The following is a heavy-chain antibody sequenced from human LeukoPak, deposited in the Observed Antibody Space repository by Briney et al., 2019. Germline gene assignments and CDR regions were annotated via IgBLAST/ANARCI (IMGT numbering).Heavy chain of an antibody. D-gene: IGHD3-10*01. Sequence: SETQSLTCTVSGGSISSYYWSWIRQPAGKGLEWIGRIYTSGSTNYNPSLKSRVTMSVDTSKNQFSLKLSSVTAADTAVYYCARVHGSGSPQYNWFDPWGQGTLVTVSS. CDR3: ARVHGSGSPQYNWFDP. V-gene: IGHV4-4*07. J-gene: IGHJ5*02. CDR2: IYTSGST. CDR1: GGSISSYY.